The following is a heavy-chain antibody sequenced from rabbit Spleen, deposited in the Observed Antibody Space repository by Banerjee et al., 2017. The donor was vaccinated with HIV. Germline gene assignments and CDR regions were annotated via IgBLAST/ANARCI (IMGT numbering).Heavy chain of an antibody. Sequence: QEQLEESGGGLVKPEGSLTLTCTVSGFSFSSNWICWVRQAPGKGLEWIACIDTSNGDTDYANWPKGRFTISKASSTTVTLQMTSLTAADTATYFCARDTASSFSSYGMDLWGQGTLVTVS. CDR2: IDTSNGDT. D-gene: IGHD8-1*01. J-gene: IGHJ6*01. CDR3: ARDTASSFSSYGMDL. CDR1: GFSFSSNW. V-gene: IGHV1S45*01.